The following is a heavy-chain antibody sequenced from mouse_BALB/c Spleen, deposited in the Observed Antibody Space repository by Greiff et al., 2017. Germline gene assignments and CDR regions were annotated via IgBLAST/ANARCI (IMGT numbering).Heavy chain of an antibody. Sequence: EVKVEESGTVLARPGASVKMSCKASGYTFTSYWMHWVKQRPGQGLEWIGAIYPGNSDTSYNQKFKGKAKLTAVTSTSTAYMELSSLTNEDSAVYYCTTTMITTGFAYWGQGTLVTVSA. CDR2: IYPGNSDT. CDR3: TTTMITTGFAY. D-gene: IGHD2-4*01. J-gene: IGHJ3*01. V-gene: IGHV1-5*01. CDR1: GYTFTSYW.